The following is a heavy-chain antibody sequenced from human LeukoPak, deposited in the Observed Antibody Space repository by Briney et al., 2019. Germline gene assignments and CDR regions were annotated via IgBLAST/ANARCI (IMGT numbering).Heavy chain of an antibody. CDR3: AKDSGSSSLYSWGLDRVDAFDI. J-gene: IGHJ3*02. V-gene: IGHV3-23*01. Sequence: PGGSLRLSCAASGFTFSSYAMSWVRQAPGKGLEWVSAISGSGGSTYYADSVKGRFTISRDNSKNTLYLQMNSLRAEDTAVYYCAKDSGSSSLYSWGLDRVDAFDIWGQGTMVTVSS. CDR2: ISGSGGST. CDR1: GFTFSSYA. D-gene: IGHD6-13*01.